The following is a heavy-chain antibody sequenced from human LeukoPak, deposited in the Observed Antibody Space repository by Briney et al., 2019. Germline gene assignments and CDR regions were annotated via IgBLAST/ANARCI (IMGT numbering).Heavy chain of an antibody. Sequence: SESLSLTCTVSGDSINSSPYYWGWIRQPPGKGLEWIGSINYSGNTYYNPSLKSRLTFSMDTSKNQFSLKLTSLTVADTAVYHCARFVQESHGVWGTWFDPWGQGTLVTVSS. D-gene: IGHD2-8*01. CDR2: INYSGNT. CDR1: GDSINSSPYY. J-gene: IGHJ5*02. V-gene: IGHV4-39*07. CDR3: ARFVQESHGVWGTWFDP.